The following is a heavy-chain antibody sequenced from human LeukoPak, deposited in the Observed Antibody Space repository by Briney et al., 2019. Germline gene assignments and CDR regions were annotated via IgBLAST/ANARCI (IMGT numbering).Heavy chain of an antibody. D-gene: IGHD5-18*01. CDR3: ASIRYSYAEHYFDY. J-gene: IGHJ4*02. CDR2: IIPIFGTA. V-gene: IGHV1-69*05. Sequence: SVKVSCKASGGTFSSYAISWVRQAPGQGLEWMGRIIPIFGTANHAQKFQGRVTITTDESTSTAYMELSSLRSEDTAVYYCASIRYSYAEHYFDYWGQGTLVTVSS. CDR1: GGTFSSYA.